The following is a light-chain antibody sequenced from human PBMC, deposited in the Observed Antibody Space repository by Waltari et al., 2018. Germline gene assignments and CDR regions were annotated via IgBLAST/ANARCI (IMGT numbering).Light chain of an antibody. CDR3: QSDDDNNVI. V-gene: IGLV6-57*04. CDR1: SGRIATNT. Sequence: NFMLTQPHSVSESPGKTVTISCTRTSGRIATNTVQWYQQRPGGAPTTIIYEDKERPSGVPDRFSGSIDKSSNSASLTISELKPEDEADYYCQSDDDNNVIFGGGTKLTVL. J-gene: IGLJ2*01. CDR2: EDK.